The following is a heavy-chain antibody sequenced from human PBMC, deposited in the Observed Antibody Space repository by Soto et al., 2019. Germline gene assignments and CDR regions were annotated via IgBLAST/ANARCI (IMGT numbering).Heavy chain of an antibody. Sequence: PGGSLRLSCAASGFTFSSYGMHWVRQAPGKGLEWVAVISYDGSNKYYADSVKGRFTISRDNSKNTLYLQMNSLRAEDTAVYYCVKDRNVGKPYYYIDVWGKATTVTGSS. CDR1: GFTFSSYG. J-gene: IGHJ6*03. V-gene: IGHV3-30*18. CDR3: VKDRNVGKPYYYIDV. CDR2: ISYDGSNK. D-gene: IGHD1-1*01.